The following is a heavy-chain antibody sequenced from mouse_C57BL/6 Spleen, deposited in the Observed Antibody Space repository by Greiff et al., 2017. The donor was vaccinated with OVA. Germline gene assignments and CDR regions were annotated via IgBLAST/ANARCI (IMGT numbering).Heavy chain of an antibody. J-gene: IGHJ2*01. CDR2: INPSNGGT. Sequence: QVQLQQPGTELVKPGASVKLSCKASGYTFTSYWMHWVKQRPGQGLEWIGNINPSNGGTNYNEKFKSKATLTVDKSSSTAYMQLSSLTSEDSAVYYCARGDFYYGSSYAYFDYWGQGTTLTVSS. V-gene: IGHV1-53*01. CDR3: ARGDFYYGSSYAYFDY. CDR1: GYTFTSYW. D-gene: IGHD1-1*01.